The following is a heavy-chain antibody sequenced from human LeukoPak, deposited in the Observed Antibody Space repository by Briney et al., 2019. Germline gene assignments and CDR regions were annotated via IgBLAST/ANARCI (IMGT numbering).Heavy chain of an antibody. D-gene: IGHD4-17*01. V-gene: IGHV3-23*01. CDR3: ARDPNGDYIGAFDM. Sequence: GGSLRLSCTASGFTFSAYAMMWVRQAPGKGPEWISAIRGGGGSAFYADSVKGRFTISRDNSKYTLFLQMNSLRAEDTAVYYCARDPNGDYIGAFDMWGPGTMVTVSS. CDR2: IRGGGGSA. CDR1: GFTFSAYA. J-gene: IGHJ3*02.